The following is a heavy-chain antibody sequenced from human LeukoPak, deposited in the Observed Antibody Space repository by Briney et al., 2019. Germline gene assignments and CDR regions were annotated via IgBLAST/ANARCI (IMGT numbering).Heavy chain of an antibody. D-gene: IGHD3-22*01. J-gene: IGHJ4*02. CDR2: MFYSGST. CDR1: GGSISSYY. Sequence: SETLSLTCTVSGGSISSYYRSWIRQPPGKGLEWIGYMFYSGSTNYNPSLKSRVTISVDTSKNQFSLRLTSVTAADTAVYYCAAYDSSGYAFHYWGQGTLVTVSS. CDR3: AAYDSSGYAFHY. V-gene: IGHV4-59*01.